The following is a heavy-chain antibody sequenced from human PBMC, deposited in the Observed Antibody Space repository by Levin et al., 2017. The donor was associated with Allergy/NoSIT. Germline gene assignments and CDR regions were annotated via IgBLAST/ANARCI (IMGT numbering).Heavy chain of an antibody. CDR1: GFTVSNNY. Sequence: GGSLRLSCAASGFTVSNNYMTWVRQAPGKGLEWVSIIYYDDTTNYADSVKDRFIISRDTSKDTVYLQMNTLRAEDTAVYYCARVPPADYRGQGILVTVSS. V-gene: IGHV3-66*01. CDR2: IYYDDTT. J-gene: IGHJ4*02. CDR3: ARVPPADY.